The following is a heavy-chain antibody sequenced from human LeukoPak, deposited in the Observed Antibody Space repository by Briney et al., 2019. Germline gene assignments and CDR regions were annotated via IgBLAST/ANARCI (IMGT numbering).Heavy chain of an antibody. Sequence: PGGSLRLSCAASGFTFSSYSMNWVRQAPGKGLEWVSSISSSSSYIYYADSVKGRFTISRDNAKNSLYLQMNSLRAEDTAVFYCAREGLWFGELTPHYYYYMDVWGKGTTVTVSS. V-gene: IGHV3-21*01. D-gene: IGHD3-10*01. CDR3: AREGLWFGELTPHYYYYMDV. J-gene: IGHJ6*03. CDR2: ISSSSSYI. CDR1: GFTFSSYS.